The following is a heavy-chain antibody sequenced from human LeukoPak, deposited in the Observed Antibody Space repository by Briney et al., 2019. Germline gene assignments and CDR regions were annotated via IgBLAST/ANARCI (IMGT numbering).Heavy chain of an antibody. J-gene: IGHJ4*02. D-gene: IGHD2-21*02. CDR1: GFTFSSYG. V-gene: IGHV3-33*01. CDR3: ARDTLWGIAGGDCPFDY. Sequence: GRSLRLSCAASGFTFSSYGMHWVRQAPGKGLEWVAVIWYDGSNKYYADSVKGRFTISRDNSKNTLYLQMNSLRAEGTAVYYCARDTLWGIAGGDCPFDYWGQGTLVTVSS. CDR2: IWYDGSNK.